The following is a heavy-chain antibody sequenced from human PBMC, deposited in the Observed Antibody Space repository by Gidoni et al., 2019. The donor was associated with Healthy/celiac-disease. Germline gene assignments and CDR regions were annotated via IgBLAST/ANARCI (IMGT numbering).Heavy chain of an antibody. Sequence: QLQLQESGPGLVKPSETLSLTCTVSGGSISSSRYYWGWIRQPPGKGLEWIGSIYYSGSTYYNPSLKSRVTISVDTSKNQFSLKLSSVTAADTAVYYCARTITIFGGTGYYYGMDVWGQGTTVTVSS. D-gene: IGHD3-3*01. J-gene: IGHJ6*02. V-gene: IGHV4-39*01. CDR3: ARTITIFGGTGYYYGMDV. CDR2: IYYSGST. CDR1: GGSISSSRYY.